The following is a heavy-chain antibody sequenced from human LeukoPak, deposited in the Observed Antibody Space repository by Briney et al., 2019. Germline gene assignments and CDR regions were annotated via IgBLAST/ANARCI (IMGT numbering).Heavy chain of an antibody. D-gene: IGHD2-15*01. CDR1: GFTFDDYG. CDR3: ARGGGPHAFDI. V-gene: IGHV3-74*01. Sequence: GGSLRLSCAASGFTFDDYGMSWVRQAPGKGLVWVSRINSDGSSTSYADSVKGRFTISRDNAKNTLYLQMNSLRAEDTAVYYCARGGGPHAFDIWGQGTMVTVSS. J-gene: IGHJ3*02. CDR2: INSDGSST.